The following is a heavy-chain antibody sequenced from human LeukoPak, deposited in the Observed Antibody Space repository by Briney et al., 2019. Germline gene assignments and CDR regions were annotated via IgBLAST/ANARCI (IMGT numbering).Heavy chain of an antibody. CDR3: ARTATLPPDY. J-gene: IGHJ4*02. V-gene: IGHV1-8*01. CDR1: GYTFTSYD. CDR2: MNPNSGNT. Sequence: GASVKVSCKASGYTFTSYDINWVRQATGRGLEWMGWMNPNSGNTGCAQKFQGRVTMTRNTSISTAYMELSSLRSEDTAVYYCARTATLPPDYWGQGTLVTVSS. D-gene: IGHD6-25*01.